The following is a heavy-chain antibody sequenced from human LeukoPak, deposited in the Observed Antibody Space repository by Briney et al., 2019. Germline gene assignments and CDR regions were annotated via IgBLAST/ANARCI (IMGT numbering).Heavy chain of an antibody. D-gene: IGHD3-10*01. CDR3: AKAYYASGSSGFDY. Sequence: GGSLRLSCAASGFTFSSSAMGWVRRAPGKGLEWVSTISGSGGSTYYADSVKGRFTISRDNSKNTLFLQMNSLRAEDTALYYCAKAYYASGSSGFDYWGQGTLVTVSS. V-gene: IGHV3-23*01. CDR1: GFTFSSSA. CDR2: ISGSGGST. J-gene: IGHJ4*02.